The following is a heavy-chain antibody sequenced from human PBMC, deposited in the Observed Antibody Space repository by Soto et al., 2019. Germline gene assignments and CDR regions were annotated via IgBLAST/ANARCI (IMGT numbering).Heavy chain of an antibody. J-gene: IGHJ4*02. CDR1: GGSIRSSTYY. CDR3: ARGIYVGSSGYYLDY. CDR2: RYDDGST. V-gene: IGHV4-39*01. Sequence: SETLSLTCTVSGGSIRSSTYYWGWIRQPPGKGLEWIVSRYDDGSTFYNPSLKSRVTISVDTSKNQFSLKLTSVTAVDTAFYYCARGIYVGSSGYYLDYWGQGILVTVS. D-gene: IGHD3-22*01.